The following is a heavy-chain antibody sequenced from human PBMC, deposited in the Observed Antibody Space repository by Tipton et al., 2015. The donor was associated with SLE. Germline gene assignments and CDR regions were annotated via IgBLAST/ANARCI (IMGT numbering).Heavy chain of an antibody. CDR3: ARSRSGDHGAFDI. CDR1: GGSISSYY. V-gene: IGHV4-59*01. D-gene: IGHD7-27*01. CDR2: IYYSGST. Sequence: TLSLTCTVSGGSISSYYWSWIRQPPGKGLEWIGYIYYSGSTNYNPSLKSRVTISVDTSKNQFSLKLSSVTAADTAAYYCARSRSGDHGAFDIWGQGTMVTVSS. J-gene: IGHJ3*02.